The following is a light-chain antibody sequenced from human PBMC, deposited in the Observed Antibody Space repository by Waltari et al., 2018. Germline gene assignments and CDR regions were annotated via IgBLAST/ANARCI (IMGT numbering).Light chain of an antibody. CDR3: QQYRSSSWT. CDR1: QSVGSSY. Sequence: CRASQSVGSSYLAWYQQKPGQAPRLLIYGASNRATGIPDRFSGSGSGTDFTLNIRGLEPEDFAVYYCQQYRSSSWTFGQGTKVEIK. J-gene: IGKJ1*01. V-gene: IGKV3-20*01. CDR2: GAS.